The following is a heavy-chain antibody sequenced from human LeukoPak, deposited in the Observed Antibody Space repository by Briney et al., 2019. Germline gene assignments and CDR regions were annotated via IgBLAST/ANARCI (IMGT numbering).Heavy chain of an antibody. J-gene: IGHJ4*02. CDR2: ISSSGSTI. D-gene: IGHD6-13*01. Sequence: GGSLRLSCAASGFTFSDYYMSWIRQAPGKGLEWVSYISSSGSTIYYADSVKGRFTISRDNAKNSLYLQMNSLRAEDTAVYYCASQAYSSSWPRIFWGQGTLVTVSS. CDR3: ASQAYSSSWPRIF. V-gene: IGHV3-11*04. CDR1: GFTFSDYY.